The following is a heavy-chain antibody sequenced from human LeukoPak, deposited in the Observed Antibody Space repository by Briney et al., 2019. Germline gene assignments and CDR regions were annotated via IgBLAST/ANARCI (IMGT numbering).Heavy chain of an antibody. J-gene: IGHJ2*01. CDR3: ARGQSDDYGDPRGYFDL. CDR2: INHSGST. D-gene: IGHD4-17*01. Sequence: SETLSLTCAVYGGSFSGYYWSWIRQPPGKGLEWIGEINHSGSTNYNPSLKCRVTISVDTSKNQFSLKLSSVTAADTAVYYCARGQSDDYGDPRGYFDLWGRGTLVTVSS. V-gene: IGHV4-34*01. CDR1: GGSFSGYY.